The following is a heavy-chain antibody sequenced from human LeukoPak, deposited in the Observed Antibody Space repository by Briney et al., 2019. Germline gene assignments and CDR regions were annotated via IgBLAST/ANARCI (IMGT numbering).Heavy chain of an antibody. CDR2: ISSSSSYI. CDR3: ARSVVYYGSGSYYMSDY. Sequence: GGSLRLSCAASGFTFSSYSMNWVRQAPGKGLEWVSSISSSSSYIYYADSVKCRFTISRDNAKNSLYLQMNSLRAEDTAVYYCARSVVYYGSGSYYMSDYWGQGTLVTVSS. J-gene: IGHJ4*02. D-gene: IGHD3-10*01. CDR1: GFTFSSYS. V-gene: IGHV3-21*01.